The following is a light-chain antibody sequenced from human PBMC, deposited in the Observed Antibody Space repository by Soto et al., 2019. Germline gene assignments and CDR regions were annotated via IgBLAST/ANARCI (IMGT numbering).Light chain of an antibody. J-gene: IGKJ5*01. V-gene: IGKV3-11*01. CDR1: QSVSGY. CDR2: DAF. CDR3: QHRSDWPIT. Sequence: EIVFTKSPCTLSLSPGDRATLSCWASQSVSGYLAWYQQKLGQPPRLLIYDAFNRAAGIPARFSGSGSGTDFTLTISSLEPEDFAIYYCQHRSDWPITFGQVTLLAIK.